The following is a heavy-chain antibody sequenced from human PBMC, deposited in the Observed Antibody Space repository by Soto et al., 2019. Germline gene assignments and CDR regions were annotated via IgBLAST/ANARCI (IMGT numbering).Heavy chain of an antibody. Sequence: ASVKVSCKASGFNFPGNYMHWVRQAPGQGLEWMALINPTTGGTSYAQKFQGRVTMTWDTSISTAYMELNRLTSDDTAIYYCARGYCSSSGCSNYFDYWGQGTLVTVSS. CDR3: ARGYCSSSGCSNYFDY. V-gene: IGHV1-2*02. J-gene: IGHJ4*02. CDR2: INPTTGGT. CDR1: GFNFPGNY. D-gene: IGHD6-19*01.